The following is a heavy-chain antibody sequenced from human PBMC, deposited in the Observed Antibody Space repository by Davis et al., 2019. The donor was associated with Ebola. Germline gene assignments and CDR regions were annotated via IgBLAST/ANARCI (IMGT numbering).Heavy chain of an antibody. V-gene: IGHV3-74*01. Sequence: GESLKISCAASGFTFSSYWMHWVRQAPGKGLVWVSRFNSDGSSTSYADSVKGRFTISRDNAKNSLYLQMNSLRAEDTAVYYCARFSYGDYRDYWGQGTLVTVSS. D-gene: IGHD4-17*01. CDR1: GFTFSSYW. CDR2: FNSDGSST. J-gene: IGHJ4*02. CDR3: ARFSYGDYRDY.